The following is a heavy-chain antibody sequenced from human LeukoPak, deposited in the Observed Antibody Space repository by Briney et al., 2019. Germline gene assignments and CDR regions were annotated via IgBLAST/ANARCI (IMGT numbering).Heavy chain of an antibody. CDR2: ISSSGTYI. CDR3: AGAGIAVSGLPFDI. V-gene: IGHV3-21*06. Sequence: PGGSLRLSCAASGFTFGSFNMTWVRQAPGKGLEWVSSISSSGTYIYYADSVKGRFTISRDNAKNSLYLQMNSLRADDTAVYYCAGAGIAVSGLPFDIWGQGTIVTVSS. CDR1: GFTFGSFN. D-gene: IGHD6-19*01. J-gene: IGHJ3*02.